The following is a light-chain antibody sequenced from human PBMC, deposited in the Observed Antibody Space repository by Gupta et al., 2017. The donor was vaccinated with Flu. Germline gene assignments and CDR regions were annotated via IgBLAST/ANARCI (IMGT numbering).Light chain of an antibody. J-gene: IGKJ2*03. CDR1: QTISNY. CDR2: AAS. Sequence: DIQMTQSPSSLSASVGDRVTITCRASQTISNYLNWYQQKPGKAPKLLVYAASSLQSGVPSRFSGSGSGTDFTLTISMLQPEDFATYYCQQSYSTPHSFGQGTKLEIK. CDR3: QQSYSTPHS. V-gene: IGKV1-39*01.